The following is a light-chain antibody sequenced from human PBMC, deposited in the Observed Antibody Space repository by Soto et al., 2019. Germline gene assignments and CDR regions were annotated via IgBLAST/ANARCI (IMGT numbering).Light chain of an antibody. Sequence: EIVLTQSPDTLAWSPGERATLSCRASQSVTSNYLAWYQQKPGEAPRLLIFGISSRATGIPDRFSGSGSGTDFTLTIARLEPEDFAVYSCQQYGSSYAFGQGTKLEIK. CDR1: QSVTSNY. V-gene: IGKV3-20*01. CDR3: QQYGSSYA. CDR2: GIS. J-gene: IGKJ2*01.